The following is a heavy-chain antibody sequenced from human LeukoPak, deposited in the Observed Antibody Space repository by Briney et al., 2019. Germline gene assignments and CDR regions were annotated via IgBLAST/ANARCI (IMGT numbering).Heavy chain of an antibody. D-gene: IGHD2-15*01. CDR1: GFTFSSYA. Sequence: PGGSLRLSCAASGFTFSSYAMSWVRQAPGKGLEWVSAISGSGGSTYYADSVKGRFTISRDNSKNTLYLQMNSLRAEDTAVYYCAKTYCSGGSCYEGYFQHWGQGTLVTVSS. V-gene: IGHV3-23*01. CDR2: ISGSGGST. J-gene: IGHJ1*01. CDR3: AKTYCSGGSCYEGYFQH.